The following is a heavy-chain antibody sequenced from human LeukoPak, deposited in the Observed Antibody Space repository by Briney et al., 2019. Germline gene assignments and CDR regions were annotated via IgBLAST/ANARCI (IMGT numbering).Heavy chain of an antibody. CDR2: IYYGGNT. J-gene: IGHJ4*02. D-gene: IGHD3/OR15-3a*01. CDR3: ARQTGSGLFILP. Sequence: ASETLSLTCTDSGVSISSSNSYWGWIRQPPGKGLEWIGSIYYGGNTYYNASLKSQVSISIDTSKNQFSLRLTSVTAADTAVYYCARQTGSGLFILPGGQGTLVTVSS. CDR1: GVSISSSNSY. V-gene: IGHV4-39*01.